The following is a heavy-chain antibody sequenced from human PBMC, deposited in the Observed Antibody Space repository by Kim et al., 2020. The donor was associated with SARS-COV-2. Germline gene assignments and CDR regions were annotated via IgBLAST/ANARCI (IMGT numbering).Heavy chain of an antibody. D-gene: IGHD6-19*01. Sequence: SETLSLTCTVSGGSISNYWSWIRQPPGKGLEWIGYIYYSGSTNYNPSLKSRVTISVDTSKNQFSLKLSSVTAADTAVYYCARVASSIAVAVAFDPWGQGTLVTVSS. CDR1: GGSISNY. J-gene: IGHJ5*02. V-gene: IGHV4-59*01. CDR3: ARVASSIAVAVAFDP. CDR2: IYYSGST.